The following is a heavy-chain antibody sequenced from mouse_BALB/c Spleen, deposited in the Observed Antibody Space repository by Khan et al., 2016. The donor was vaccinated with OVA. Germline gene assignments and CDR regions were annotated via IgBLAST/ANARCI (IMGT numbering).Heavy chain of an antibody. CDR2: ISYSGNT. J-gene: IGHJ2*01. Sequence: VRLQQSGPGLVKPSQSLSLTCTVTGYSIASDYAWNWIRQFPGNKLEWMGFISYSGNTNYNPSLKSRISITRDTSKNQFFLQLNSVTSEDTATNYCARVYGGDFDYWGQGTTLTVSS. CDR3: ARVYGGDFDY. CDR1: GYSIASDYA. D-gene: IGHD1-1*01. V-gene: IGHV3-2*02.